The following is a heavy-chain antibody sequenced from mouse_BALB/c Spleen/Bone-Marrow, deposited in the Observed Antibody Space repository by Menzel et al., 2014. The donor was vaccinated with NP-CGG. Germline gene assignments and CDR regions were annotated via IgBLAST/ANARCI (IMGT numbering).Heavy chain of an antibody. V-gene: IGHV14-3*02. CDR1: GFNIKDTY. J-gene: IGHJ3*01. CDR2: IDPANGNT. D-gene: IGHD1-1*01. CDR3: ASYYYGSSSFAY. Sequence: VQLQQSGAELVKPGASVKLSCTASGFNIKDTYMHWVKQRPEQGLEWIGRIDPANGNTKYDPKFQGKATITADTSSNTAYLHLSNLTSEDTAVYYCASYYYGSSSFAYWGQGTLVTVSA.